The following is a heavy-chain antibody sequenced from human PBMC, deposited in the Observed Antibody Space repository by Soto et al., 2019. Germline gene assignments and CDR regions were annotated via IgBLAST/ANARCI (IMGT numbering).Heavy chain of an antibody. D-gene: IGHD2-15*01. CDR2: ISYDGSNK. J-gene: IGHJ4*02. CDR3: AKDRTASCIDY. Sequence: GGCLRLSSAACGFSFSSYGMHWVRQAPGKGLEWVAVISYDGSNKYYADSVKGRFTISRDNSKDTLYLQMNSLRAEDTAVYYCAKDRTASCIDYWGQGTLVTVSS. CDR1: GFSFSSYG. V-gene: IGHV3-30*18.